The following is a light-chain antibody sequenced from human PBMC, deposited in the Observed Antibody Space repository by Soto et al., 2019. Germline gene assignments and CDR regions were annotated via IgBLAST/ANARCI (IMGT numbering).Light chain of an antibody. CDR1: SSDVGGYNY. Sequence: ALAQPASVSGSPGQSITISCTGTSSDVGGYNYVSWYQQQSGKAPKLMIHEVSNRPSGVSNRFSGSKSGNTASLTISGLQAEDEADYYCSSYTSSRAYVFGIGTKVTVL. V-gene: IGLV2-14*01. J-gene: IGLJ1*01. CDR3: SSYTSSRAYV. CDR2: EVS.